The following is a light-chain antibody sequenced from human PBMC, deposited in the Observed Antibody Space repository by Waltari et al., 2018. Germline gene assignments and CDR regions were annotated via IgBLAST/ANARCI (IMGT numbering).Light chain of an antibody. CDR3: QQRSNWPPLFT. CDR2: DAS. V-gene: IGKV3-11*01. CDR1: QSVGRY. Sequence: EIVLTQSPATLSLSPGESATLTCRASQSVGRYLAWYQQKPGQAPRLLIYDASNRATGIPARFSGSGSGADFTLTISSLEPEDFAVYYCQQRSNWPPLFTFGPGTKVDIK. J-gene: IGKJ3*01.